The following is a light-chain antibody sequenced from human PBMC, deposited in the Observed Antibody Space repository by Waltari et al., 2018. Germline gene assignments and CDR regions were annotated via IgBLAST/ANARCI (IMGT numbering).Light chain of an antibody. V-gene: IGLV2-14*03. CDR1: SNDVGGYNS. CDR3: SSQSSNNVVL. Sequence: QSALTQPASVSGSPGQSVTISCTGTSNDVGGYNSVPWYQDHPGQAPRVIIYDVSDRPSGVSDRFSGSKSGSTASLTISGLQAEDEADYYCSSQSSNNVVLFGGGTKLTVL. J-gene: IGLJ2*01. CDR2: DVS.